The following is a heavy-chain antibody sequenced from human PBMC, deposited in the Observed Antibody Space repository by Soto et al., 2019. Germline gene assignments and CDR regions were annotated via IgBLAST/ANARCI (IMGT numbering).Heavy chain of an antibody. V-gene: IGHV5-51*01. J-gene: IGHJ4*02. D-gene: IGHD3-10*01. Sequence: PGESLKISCTGSGYSFSTYWIAWVRQMPGKGLAWMGIIYPGDSDTRYSPSFQGQVTISADTSTKTAYLQWSSLKASDTAIYYCARLPQFLWFGALTSRVYYFNYWGPGTLVTV. CDR1: GYSFSTYW. CDR3: ARLPQFLWFGALTSRVYYFNY. CDR2: IYPGDSDT.